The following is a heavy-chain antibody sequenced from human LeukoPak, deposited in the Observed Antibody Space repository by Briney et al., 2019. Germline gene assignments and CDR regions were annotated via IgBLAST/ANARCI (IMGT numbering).Heavy chain of an antibody. D-gene: IGHD4-11*01. CDR1: GGSFSGSY. Sequence: SETLSLTCAVYGGSFSGSYWSWIRQPPGKGLEWIGEINHSGSTNYNPSLKSRVTISVDTSKNQFSLKLSSVTAADTAVYYCATTSSQIPTVTEWAYFDYWGQGTLVTVSS. J-gene: IGHJ4*02. CDR3: ATTSSQIPTVTEWAYFDY. V-gene: IGHV4-34*01. CDR2: INHSGST.